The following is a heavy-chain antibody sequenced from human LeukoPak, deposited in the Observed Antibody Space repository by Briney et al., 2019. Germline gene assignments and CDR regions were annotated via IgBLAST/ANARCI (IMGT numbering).Heavy chain of an antibody. Sequence: GASVKVSCKASGGTFSSYAISWVRQAPGQGLEWMGGIIPIFGTANYAQKFQGRVTITADESTSTAYMELSSLRSEDTAVYYCARGQAGIAAAGYYYYYYMDVWGKGTTVTISS. V-gene: IGHV1-69*01. CDR2: IIPIFGTA. CDR1: GGTFSSYA. D-gene: IGHD6-13*01. CDR3: ARGQAGIAAAGYYYYYYMDV. J-gene: IGHJ6*03.